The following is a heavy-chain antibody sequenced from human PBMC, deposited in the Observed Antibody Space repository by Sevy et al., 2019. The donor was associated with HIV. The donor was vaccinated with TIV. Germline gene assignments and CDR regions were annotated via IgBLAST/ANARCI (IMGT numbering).Heavy chain of an antibody. CDR2: ISAYNGNT. CDR3: ARETLRFGQIYYYYYYGMDV. Sequence: ASVKVSCKASGYTFTSYGISWVRQAPGQGLEWMGWISAYNGNTNYAQKLQGRVTMTTDTSTSTAYMELRSLRSDDTAVYYCARETLRFGQIYYYYYYGMDVWGQGTTVTVSS. J-gene: IGHJ6*02. D-gene: IGHD3-10*01. V-gene: IGHV1-18*01. CDR1: GYTFTSYG.